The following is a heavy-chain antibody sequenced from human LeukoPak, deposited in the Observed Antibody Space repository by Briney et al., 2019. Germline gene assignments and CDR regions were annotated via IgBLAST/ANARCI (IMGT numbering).Heavy chain of an antibody. J-gene: IGHJ5*02. V-gene: IGHV1-2*02. D-gene: IGHD2-2*01. CDR1: GYTFTGYY. CDR2: INPNSGGT. CDR3: ARDTYIVVVTAAMLSTAFDP. Sequence: ASVKVSCKASGYTFTGYYMHWVRQAPGQGLEWMGWINPNSGGTNYAQKFQGRVTMTRDTSISTAYMELSRLRSDDTAVYYCARDTYIVVVTAAMLSTAFDPWGQGTLVTVSS.